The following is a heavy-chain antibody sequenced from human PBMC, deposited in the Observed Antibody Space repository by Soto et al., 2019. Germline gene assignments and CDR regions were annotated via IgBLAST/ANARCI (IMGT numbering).Heavy chain of an antibody. J-gene: IGHJ6*02. CDR3: AAESGTGTTYYYYYGMDV. V-gene: IGHV1-58*01. CDR2: IVVGSGNT. CDR1: GFTFTSSA. Sequence: SVKVSCKASGFTFTSSAVQWVRQARGQRLEWIGWIVVGSGNTNYAQKFQERVTITRDMSTSTAYMELSSLRSEDTAVYYCAAESGTGTTYYYYYGMDVWGQGTTVTVSS. D-gene: IGHD1-7*01.